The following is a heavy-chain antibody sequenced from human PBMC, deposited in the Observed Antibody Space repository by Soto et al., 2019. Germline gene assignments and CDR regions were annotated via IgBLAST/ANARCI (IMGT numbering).Heavy chain of an antibody. CDR3: AHRPIVGAAI. Sequence: QVQLQESGPGLVKPSGTLSLTCGVFGGSISNSKWWTWVRQPPGKGLEWIGEIYHSGSTNYNSSLMSRVTISLDKVNNQFSLKLTSVTAADTAVYYCAHRPIVGAAIWGQGTLVTVSS. J-gene: IGHJ4*02. CDR1: GGSISNSKW. D-gene: IGHD1-26*01. CDR2: IYHSGST. V-gene: IGHV4-4*02.